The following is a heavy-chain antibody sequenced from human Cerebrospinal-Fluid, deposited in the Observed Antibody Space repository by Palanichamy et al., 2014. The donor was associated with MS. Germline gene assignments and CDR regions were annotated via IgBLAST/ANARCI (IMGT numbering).Heavy chain of an antibody. D-gene: IGHD6-19*01. CDR3: ARVRSGWYYFDY. J-gene: IGHJ4*02. CDR2: IYYSGST. V-gene: IGHV4-59*01. CDR1: GGSISSYY. Sequence: QVQLQESGPGLVKPSETLSLTCTVSGGSISSYYWSWIRQPPGKGLEWIGCIYYSGSTNYNPSLKSRVTISVDTSKNQFSLKLSSVTAADTAFYYCARVRSGWYYFDYWGQGTLLTVSS.